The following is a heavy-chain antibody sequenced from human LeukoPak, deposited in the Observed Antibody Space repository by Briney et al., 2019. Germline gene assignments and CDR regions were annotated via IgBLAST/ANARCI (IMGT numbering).Heavy chain of an antibody. D-gene: IGHD3-16*01. CDR3: AKNDGGAFDI. V-gene: IGHV4-59*01. Sequence: SETLSLTCTVSGGSISSYYWSWIRQPPGKGLEWIGYIYYSGSTNYNPSLKSRVTISVDTSKNQFSLKLSSVTAADTAVYYCAKNDGGAFDIWGQGTMVTVSS. J-gene: IGHJ3*02. CDR1: GGSISSYY. CDR2: IYYSGST.